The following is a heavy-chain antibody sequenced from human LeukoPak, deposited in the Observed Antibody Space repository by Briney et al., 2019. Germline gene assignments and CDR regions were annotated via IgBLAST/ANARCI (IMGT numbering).Heavy chain of an antibody. Sequence: GGSLRLSCAASGFTFSDYYMSWIRQAPGKGLEWVSYISSSGSTIYYADSVKGRFTISRDNAKNSLYLQMYSLRAEDTAVYYCARDQYSSGWYEGWFDLWGQGTLVTVSS. D-gene: IGHD6-19*01. CDR3: ARDQYSSGWYEGWFDL. V-gene: IGHV3-11*04. J-gene: IGHJ5*02. CDR2: ISSSGSTI. CDR1: GFTFSDYY.